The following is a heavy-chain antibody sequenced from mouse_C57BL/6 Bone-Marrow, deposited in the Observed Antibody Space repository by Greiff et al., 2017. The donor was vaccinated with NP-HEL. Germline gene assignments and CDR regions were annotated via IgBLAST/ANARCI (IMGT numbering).Heavy chain of an antibody. CDR1: GYTFTSYW. V-gene: IGHV1-61*01. CDR2: IYPSDSET. Sequence: QVQLQQPGAELVRPGSSVKLSCKASGYTFTSYWMDWVKQRPGQGLEWIGNIYPSDSETHYNQKFKDKATLTVDKSSSTAYMQLSSLTSEDSAVYYCARSHLYDGYYKCAYWGQGTLVTVSA. J-gene: IGHJ3*01. CDR3: ARSHLYDGYYKCAY. D-gene: IGHD2-3*01.